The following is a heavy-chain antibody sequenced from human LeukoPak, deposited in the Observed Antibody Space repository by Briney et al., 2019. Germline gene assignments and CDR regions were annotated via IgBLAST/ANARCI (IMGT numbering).Heavy chain of an antibody. J-gene: IGHJ3*02. Sequence: ASVKVSCKASGYTFTGYYMHWVRQAPGQGLEWMGWINPNSGGTNYAQKFQGRVTMTRDTSISTAYMELSRPRSDDTAVYYCARVRQQWLVVVGNSAFDIWGQGTMVTVSS. CDR3: ARVRQQWLVVVGNSAFDI. D-gene: IGHD6-19*01. CDR1: GYTFTGYY. CDR2: INPNSGGT. V-gene: IGHV1-2*02.